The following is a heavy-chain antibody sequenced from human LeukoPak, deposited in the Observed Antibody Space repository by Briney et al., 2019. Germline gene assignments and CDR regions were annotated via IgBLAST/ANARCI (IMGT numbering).Heavy chain of an antibody. J-gene: IGHJ4*02. CDR2: IKEDGSEK. CDR1: GFTFSSYW. V-gene: IGHV3-7*01. D-gene: IGHD2-8*01. Sequence: PGGSLRLSCAASGFTFSSYWMSWVRQAPGKGLEWVANIKEDGSEKFYVDSVKGRFTISRDNAKNSLYLQMNSLRAEDTAVYYCARGEDIVLMVYAIRSYYFDYWGQGTLVTVSS. CDR3: ARGEDIVLMVYAIRSYYFDY.